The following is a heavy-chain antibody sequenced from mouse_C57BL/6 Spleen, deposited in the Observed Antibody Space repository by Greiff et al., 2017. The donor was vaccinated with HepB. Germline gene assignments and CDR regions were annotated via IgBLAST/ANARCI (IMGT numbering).Heavy chain of an antibody. CDR3: ARRGVQVDY. D-gene: IGHD2-14*01. J-gene: IGHJ2*01. Sequence: QVQLQQPGAELVKPGASVKLSCKASGYTFTSYWMQWVKQRPGQGLEWIGEIDPSDSYTNYNQKFKGKATLTVDTSSSTAYLQLSRLTSEDSAVYYCARRGVQVDYWGQGTTLTVSS. CDR1: GYTFTSYW. CDR2: IDPSDSYT. V-gene: IGHV1-50*01.